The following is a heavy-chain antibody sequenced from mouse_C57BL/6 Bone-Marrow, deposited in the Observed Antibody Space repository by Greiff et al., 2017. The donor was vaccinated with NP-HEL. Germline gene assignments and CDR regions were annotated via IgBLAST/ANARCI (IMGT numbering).Heavy chain of an antibody. J-gene: IGHJ3*01. CDR3: ARAGYSNYWFAY. V-gene: IGHV2-2*01. CDR2: IWSGGST. Sequence: QVQLQQSGPGLVQPSQSLSITCTVSGFSLTSYGVHWVRQSPGKGLEWLGVIWSGGSTVYNAAFISRLSISKDNSKSQVFFKMNSLQADDTAIYYCARAGYSNYWFAYWGQGTLVTVSA. D-gene: IGHD2-5*01. CDR1: GFSLTSYG.